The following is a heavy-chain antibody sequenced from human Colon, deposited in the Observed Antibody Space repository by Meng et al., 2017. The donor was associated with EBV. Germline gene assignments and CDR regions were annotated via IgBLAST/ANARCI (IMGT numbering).Heavy chain of an antibody. CDR2: INHSGST. CDR3: ARGPGGSYYLYYFDY. J-gene: IGHJ4*02. Sequence: GHVQQWGAGLWKPSETLSLTCAVYGGSFSGYYWSWIRQPPEKGLEWIGEINHSGSTNYNPSLKSRVTISVDTSKKQFSLKLSSVTAADTAVYYCARGPGGSYYLYYFDYWGQGTLVTVSS. D-gene: IGHD1-26*01. V-gene: IGHV4-34*01. CDR1: GGSFSGYY.